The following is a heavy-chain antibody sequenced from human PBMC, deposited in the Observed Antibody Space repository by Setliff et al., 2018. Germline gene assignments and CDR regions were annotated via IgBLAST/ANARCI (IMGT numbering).Heavy chain of an antibody. CDR1: GGSISSYY. V-gene: IGHV4-4*07. CDR3: AREQWLDPPGYYYMDV. CDR2: IYIGGSA. D-gene: IGHD6-19*01. Sequence: SETLSLTCTVSGGSISSYYWSWIRQPAGKGLEWIGHIYIGGSANYNPSLMSRVTMSIDTPKNQFSLKLNSVTAADMAVYYCAREQWLDPPGYYYMDVWAKGTTVTVSS. J-gene: IGHJ6*03.